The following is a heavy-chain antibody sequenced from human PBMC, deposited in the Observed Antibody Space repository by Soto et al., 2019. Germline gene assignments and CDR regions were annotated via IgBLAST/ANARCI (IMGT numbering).Heavy chain of an antibody. J-gene: IGHJ3*02. CDR2: ISGSGGST. CDR1: GFTFSSYA. V-gene: IGHV3-23*01. Sequence: EVQLLESGGGLVQPGGSLRLSCAASGFTFSSYAMSWVRQAPGKGLEWVSAISGSGGSTYYADSVKGRFTISRDNSKNTLYLQMNSLRAEDTAVYYCAKDQWELLQGLGAFDIWGQGTMVTVSS. D-gene: IGHD1-26*01. CDR3: AKDQWELLQGLGAFDI.